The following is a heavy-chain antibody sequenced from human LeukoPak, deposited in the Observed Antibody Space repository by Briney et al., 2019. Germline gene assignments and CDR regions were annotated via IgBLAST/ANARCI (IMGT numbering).Heavy chain of an antibody. CDR2: ISAYNGNT. D-gene: IGHD6-19*01. V-gene: IGHV1-18*04. Sequence: GASVKVSCKASGYTFTSYYMHWVRQAPGQGLEWMGWISAYNGNTNYAQKLQGRVTMTTDTSTSTAYMELRSLRSDDTAVYYCARIAVAGRYGMDVWGQGTTVTVSS. J-gene: IGHJ6*02. CDR1: GYTFTSYY. CDR3: ARIAVAGRYGMDV.